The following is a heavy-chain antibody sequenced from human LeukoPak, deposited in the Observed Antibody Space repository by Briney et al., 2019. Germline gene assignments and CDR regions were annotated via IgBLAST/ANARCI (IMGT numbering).Heavy chain of an antibody. CDR3: AKDQTAYYYDSSGTEACDI. CDR1: GFTFSSYG. Sequence: GGSLRLSCAASGFTFSSYGMNWVRQAPGKGLEWVSAISADGTTDYADSVKGRFTISRDNSKKTLQLQLNSLRAEDTAIYYCAKDQTAYYYDSSGTEACDIWGQGTMVTVSS. CDR2: ISADGTT. V-gene: IGHV3-23*01. D-gene: IGHD3-22*01. J-gene: IGHJ3*02.